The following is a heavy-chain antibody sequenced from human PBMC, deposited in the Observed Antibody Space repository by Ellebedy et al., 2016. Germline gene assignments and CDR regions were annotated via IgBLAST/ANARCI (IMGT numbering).Heavy chain of an antibody. J-gene: IGHJ5*02. CDR1: GFTFSSYA. V-gene: IGHV3-23*01. D-gene: IGHD4-17*01. Sequence: GGSLRLSXAASGFTFSSYAMSWVRQAPGKGLEWVSTISGSGDKTDFADSVRGRFTVSRDNSKYILYLHMKNLRVDDTAVYYCRPGHYANLWGHGTLVTVSS. CDR3: RPGHYANL. CDR2: ISGSGDKT.